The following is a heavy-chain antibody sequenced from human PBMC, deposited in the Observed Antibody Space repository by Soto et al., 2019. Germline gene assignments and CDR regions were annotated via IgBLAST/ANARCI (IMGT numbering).Heavy chain of an antibody. CDR3: AREAV. J-gene: IGHJ6*02. CDR2: IKQDGSEQ. Sequence: EVQLVESGGGLVQPGGSLRLSCAASGFTFSGYWMSWVRQAPGKGLEWVANIKQDGSEQFYVDSVKGRFAISRDNAKNSLYLQMNSLRAEDTAVYYCAREAVWGQGTTVTVS. V-gene: IGHV3-7*05. CDR1: GFTFSGYW.